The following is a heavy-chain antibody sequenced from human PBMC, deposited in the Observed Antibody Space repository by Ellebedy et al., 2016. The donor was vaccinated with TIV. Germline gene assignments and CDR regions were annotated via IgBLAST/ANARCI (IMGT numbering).Heavy chain of an antibody. V-gene: IGHV3-73*01. J-gene: IGHJ4*02. CDR1: GFSFSESS. CDR3: TRSPDGVAPSDL. D-gene: IGHD3-10*01. CDR2: INPKANNYAT. Sequence: GGSLRLSCAASGFSFSESSLHWVRQASGKGPEWVGRINPKANNYATAYAASVKGRFTISRDDSKNMVYLQMNSLITEDTAVYYCTRSPDGVAPSDLWGQGTLVTVSS.